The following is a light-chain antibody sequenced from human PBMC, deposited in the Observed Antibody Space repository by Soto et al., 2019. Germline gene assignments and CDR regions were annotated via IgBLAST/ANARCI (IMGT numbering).Light chain of an antibody. CDR1: SVDVGGYNY. CDR3: CSYAGSFVV. V-gene: IGLV2-11*01. Sequence: QSALTQPRSMSGSPGQSVTISCTGTSVDVGGYNYVSRYQQHPGKAPKLMIYDVSKRPSGVPDRFSGSKSGNTASLTISGLQAEDEADYYCCSYAGSFVVFGGGTKLTVL. CDR2: DVS. J-gene: IGLJ2*01.